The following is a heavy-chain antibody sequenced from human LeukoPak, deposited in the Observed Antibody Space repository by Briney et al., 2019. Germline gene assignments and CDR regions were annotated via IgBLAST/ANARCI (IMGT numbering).Heavy chain of an antibody. D-gene: IGHD3-22*01. CDR2: ISPSDGSA. J-gene: IGHJ4*02. V-gene: IGHV1-46*01. CDR3: ARGFNYYDNSGYYQYYFDY. Sequence: ASVKVSCKASGYTLTSYYMHWVRQAPGQGLEWMGIISPSDGSAIYTQKFQGRVTLTTDTSTSTVYMELNSLRSEDTAVYYCARGFNYYDNSGYYQYYFDYWGQGTLVTVSS. CDR1: GYTLTSYY.